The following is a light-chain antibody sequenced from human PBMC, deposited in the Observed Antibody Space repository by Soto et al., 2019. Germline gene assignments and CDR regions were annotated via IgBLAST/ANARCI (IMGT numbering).Light chain of an antibody. J-gene: IGKJ5*01. Sequence: EIVLTQSPATLSLSPGERATLSCRASQNISRSLAWYQQKPGQAPRLLISGASIRATGIPARFSGSGSGTDFTLTISSLEPEDFAVYYCQQRSNWLPITFGQGTRLEIK. CDR2: GAS. CDR3: QQRSNWLPIT. CDR1: QNISRS. V-gene: IGKV3-11*01.